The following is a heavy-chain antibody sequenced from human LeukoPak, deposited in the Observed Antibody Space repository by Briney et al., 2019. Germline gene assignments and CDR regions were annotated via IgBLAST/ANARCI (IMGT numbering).Heavy chain of an antibody. D-gene: IGHD6-19*01. CDR2: TRYDGSNK. CDR3: AKDGDSSGWYKDYYYYYYMDV. V-gene: IGHV3-30*02. Sequence: QPGGSLRLSCAASGFTFSSYGMHWVRQAPGKGLEWVAFTRYDGSNKYYADSVKVRFTISRDNSKNTLYLQMNSLRAEDTAVYYCAKDGDSSGWYKDYYYYYYMDVWGKGTTVTVSS. J-gene: IGHJ6*03. CDR1: GFTFSSYG.